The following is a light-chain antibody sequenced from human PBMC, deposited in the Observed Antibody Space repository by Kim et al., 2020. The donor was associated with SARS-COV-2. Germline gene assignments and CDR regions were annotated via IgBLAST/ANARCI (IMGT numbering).Light chain of an antibody. CDR3: ASCDDSLSGRV. Sequence: GQTVTISCSGRRSNVGNNPVTWFQQVPGSAPKLLISNDSQRPSGVPDRFSASMSGTSASLVISGLRSEDEAVYYCASCDDSLSGRVFGGGTKLTVL. J-gene: IGLJ3*02. CDR1: RSNVGNNP. CDR2: NDS. V-gene: IGLV1-44*01.